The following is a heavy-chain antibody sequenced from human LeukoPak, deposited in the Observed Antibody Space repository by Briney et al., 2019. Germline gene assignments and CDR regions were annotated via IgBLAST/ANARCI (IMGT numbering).Heavy chain of an antibody. CDR2: IYYGGST. V-gene: IGHV4-59*01. CDR3: ARRNAMVGYYFDY. CDR1: GGSISNYY. Sequence: PSETLSLTCTVTGGSISNYYWNWIRQPPGKGLEWIGYIYYGGSTNYNPSLKSRVTMSLDTSKNQFPLKLSSVTAADTAVYYCARRNAMVGYYFDYWGQGTLVTVSS. J-gene: IGHJ4*02. D-gene: IGHD3-10*01.